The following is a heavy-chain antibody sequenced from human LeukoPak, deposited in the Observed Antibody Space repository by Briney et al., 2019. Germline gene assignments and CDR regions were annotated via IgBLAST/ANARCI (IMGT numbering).Heavy chain of an antibody. D-gene: IGHD6-25*01. CDR3: ARGAAGPY. Sequence: GGSLRLSCAASGFTFRGYWMSWVRQAPGKGLEWVVNIKEDGSDKYYVDSVKGRFTISRDNARNSLYLQMNSLRAEDTAVYYCARGAAGPYWGQGTLVTVSS. V-gene: IGHV3-7*04. CDR1: GFTFRGYW. CDR2: IKEDGSDK. J-gene: IGHJ4*02.